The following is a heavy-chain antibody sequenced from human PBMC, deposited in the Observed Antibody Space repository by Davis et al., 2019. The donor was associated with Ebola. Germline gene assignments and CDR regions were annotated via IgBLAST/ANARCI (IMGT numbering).Heavy chain of an antibody. CDR3: ARHAPMGLVVVTPFSRMDV. CDR1: GDSISSTY. V-gene: IGHV4-59*08. J-gene: IGHJ6*02. CDR2: IYHSGRT. Sequence: MPSETLSLTCTVSGDSISSTYWSWIRQPPGKGLEWIGYIYHSGRTNYNSSPKSRVTISIDTSKSQISLKLSSVTAADTAVYYCARHAPMGLVVVTPFSRMDVWGQGTTVTVTS. D-gene: IGHD2-15*01.